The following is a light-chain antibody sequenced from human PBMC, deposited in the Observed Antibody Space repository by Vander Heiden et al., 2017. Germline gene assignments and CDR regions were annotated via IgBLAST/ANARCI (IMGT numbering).Light chain of an antibody. CDR2: GVS. J-gene: IGLJ2*01. V-gene: IGLV2-14*03. Sequence: QSALTQPAPVSRSPGLSITISCTGTGSDIGGSNSVSWYQQHPGKAPKLMIYGVSKRPSGVSDRFSGSKSGNTASLTISGLQAEDEADYYCSSFSSSSTLVIFGGGTKL. CDR1: GSDIGGSNS. CDR3: SSFSSSSTLVI.